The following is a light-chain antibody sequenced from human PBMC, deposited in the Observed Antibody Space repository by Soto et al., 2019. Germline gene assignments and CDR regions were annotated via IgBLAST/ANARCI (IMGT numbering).Light chain of an antibody. J-gene: IGKJ3*01. CDR1: QRISDN. Sequence: DIQLTQFPSSLSASVGDRVTMTCRTSQRISDNLHWYQQKPGKAPNLLIYVASNLESGVPSRFRGGGSGTEFTLTITSLEPEDFATYYCQGSYGTSFTFGPGTRADMK. CDR2: VAS. V-gene: IGKV1-39*01. CDR3: QGSYGTSFT.